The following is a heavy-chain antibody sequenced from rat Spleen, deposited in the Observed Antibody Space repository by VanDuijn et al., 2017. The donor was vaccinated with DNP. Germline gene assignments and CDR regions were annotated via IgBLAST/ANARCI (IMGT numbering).Heavy chain of an antibody. D-gene: IGHD1-3*01. CDR2: INEDSSTI. CDR1: GFTFSKYG. V-gene: IGHV4-2*01. Sequence: EVQLVESGGGFVQPGRSLKLSCAASGFTFSKYGMAWVRQAPGKGLEWIGEINEDSSTINYTPSLKDKFTISRDNAQNTLYLQMDSLRSEDTATYYGATLSYGSYGYFDYWGQGVMVTVSS. J-gene: IGHJ2*01. CDR3: ATLSYGSYGYFDY.